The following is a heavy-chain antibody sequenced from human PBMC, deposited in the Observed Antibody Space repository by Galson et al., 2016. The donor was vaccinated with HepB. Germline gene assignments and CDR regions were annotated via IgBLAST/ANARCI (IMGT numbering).Heavy chain of an antibody. CDR3: AKSEQDHYGSGSYYLFDY. CDR1: GFTFSTYG. J-gene: IGHJ4*02. D-gene: IGHD3-10*01. CDR2: ISFDVSIK. V-gene: IGHV3-30*18. Sequence: SLRLSCAASGFTFSTYGMHWVRQAPGKGLEWVAFISFDVSIKYYADSVKGRFTVSRDNSKNTLFLHMHSLRAEESAVYYCAKSEQDHYGSGSYYLFDYWGQGPWSPSPQ.